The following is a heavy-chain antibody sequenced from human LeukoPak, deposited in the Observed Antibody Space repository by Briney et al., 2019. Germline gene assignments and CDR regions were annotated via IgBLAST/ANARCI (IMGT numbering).Heavy chain of an antibody. D-gene: IGHD3-22*01. CDR1: GFTFSIYA. V-gene: IGHV3-23*01. Sequence: GGSLRLSCAASGFTFSIYAMSWVRQAPGKGLEWVSDISGSGGNTYYADSVKGRFTISRDNSKTMLYLQMNSLRVEDTAVYYCAGDRRYDSSGYFQHWGQGTLVTVSS. CDR3: AGDRRYDSSGYFQH. J-gene: IGHJ1*01. CDR2: ISGSGGNT.